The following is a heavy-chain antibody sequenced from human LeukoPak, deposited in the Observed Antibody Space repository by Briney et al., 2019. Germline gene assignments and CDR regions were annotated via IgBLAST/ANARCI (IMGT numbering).Heavy chain of an antibody. Sequence: GGSLRLSCAVSGFTFSSSWMHWVRQAPGKGLVWVSHIKTDGSTTAYADSVKGRFTISRDNAKNTLYLQMNSLRAEDTAVYYCAKGTRLQFIGRFDYWGQGTLVTVSS. CDR3: AKGTRLQFIGRFDY. CDR2: IKTDGSTT. D-gene: IGHD5-24*01. CDR1: GFTFSSSW. J-gene: IGHJ4*02. V-gene: IGHV3-74*01.